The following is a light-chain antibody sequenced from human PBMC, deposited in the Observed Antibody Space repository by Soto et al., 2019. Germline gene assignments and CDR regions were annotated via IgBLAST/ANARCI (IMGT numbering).Light chain of an antibody. V-gene: IGLV2-8*01. Sequence: QSVLTQPPSASGSPGQSVTISCTGTSSDVGGSNYVSWYQQYPGKAPKLMIYEVNKRPSGVPDRFSASKSSSTASLTVSGLQAEDEADYYCSSYAGSDNVVFGGGTKLTVL. J-gene: IGLJ3*02. CDR2: EVN. CDR1: SSDVGGSNY. CDR3: SSYAGSDNVV.